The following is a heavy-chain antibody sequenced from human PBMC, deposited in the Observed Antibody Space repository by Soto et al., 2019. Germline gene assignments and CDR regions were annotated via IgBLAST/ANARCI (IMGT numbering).Heavy chain of an antibody. Sequence: QVQLVQSGAEVKKPGASVKVSCKASGYTFTSYGISWVRQAPGQGLEWMGWISAYNGNTNYAQKLQGRVTMTTDTSTSTAYMERRRLSSDDTAVYYCAREDGDVTTRGDGMDLWGQGTTVTVSS. CDR2: ISAYNGNT. CDR3: AREDGDVTTRGDGMDL. CDR1: GYTFTSYG. V-gene: IGHV1-18*01. D-gene: IGHD4-17*01. J-gene: IGHJ6*02.